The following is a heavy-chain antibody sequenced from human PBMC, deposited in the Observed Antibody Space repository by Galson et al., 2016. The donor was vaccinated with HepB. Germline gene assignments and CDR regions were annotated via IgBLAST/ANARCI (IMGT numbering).Heavy chain of an antibody. CDR2: IRGSSGST. Sequence: SLRLSCAASGFNFRNYAMSWVRQAPGKGLEWVSAIRGSSGSTYYADSVKGRFTISRGNSKSTLYLHMNSLRVEDTALYYCSKVTGSSGWYEECDYWGQGARGTISP. V-gene: IGHV3-23*01. CDR1: GFNFRNYA. J-gene: IGHJ4*02. CDR3: SKVTGSSGWYEECDY. D-gene: IGHD6-19*01.